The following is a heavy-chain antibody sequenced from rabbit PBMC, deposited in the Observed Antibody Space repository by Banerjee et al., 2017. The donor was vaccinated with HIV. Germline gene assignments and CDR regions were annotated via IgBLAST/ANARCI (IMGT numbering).Heavy chain of an antibody. D-gene: IGHD6-1*01. CDR1: GLDFSSSHW. CDR2: IDAGSSGGT. J-gene: IGHJ4*01. Sequence: QSLEESGGDLVKPGASLTLTCTASGLDFSSSHWICWVRQAPGKGLEWIACIDAGSSGGTDYASWAKGRFTLSKTSSTTVTLQMTSLTAADTATYFCARNGGMLDYKLWGPGTLVTVS. V-gene: IGHV1S40*01. CDR3: ARNGGMLDYKL.